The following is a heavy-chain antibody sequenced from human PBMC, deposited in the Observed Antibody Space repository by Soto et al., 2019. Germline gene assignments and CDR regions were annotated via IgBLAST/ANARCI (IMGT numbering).Heavy chain of an antibody. CDR1: GGSFSTDY. Sequence: QVQLQQWGAGLLKPSETLSLTCAVYGGSFSTDYWSWIRQPPGKGLEWIGEINPSGGTNYNPSLKSRVTISVATSKNQFSLKSSSVTAADTAVYYCARVLAARASRDFDYWGQGTLVTVSS. CDR2: INPSGGT. CDR3: ARVLAARASRDFDY. V-gene: IGHV4-34*01. J-gene: IGHJ4*02. D-gene: IGHD6-6*01.